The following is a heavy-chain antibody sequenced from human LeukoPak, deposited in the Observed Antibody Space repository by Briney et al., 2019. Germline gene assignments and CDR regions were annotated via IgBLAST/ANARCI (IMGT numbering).Heavy chain of an antibody. CDR3: AKRPYYYDSSGWELSYFDY. Sequence: GGSLRLSCAASGFTFSSYVMNWVRQAPGKGLEWVSSISSSTSYIYYADSVKGRFTISRDNAKNSLFLQMNSLRAEDTAVYYCAKRPYYYDSSGWELSYFDYWGQGTLVTVSS. CDR1: GFTFSSYV. CDR2: ISSSTSYI. J-gene: IGHJ4*02. D-gene: IGHD3-22*01. V-gene: IGHV3-21*01.